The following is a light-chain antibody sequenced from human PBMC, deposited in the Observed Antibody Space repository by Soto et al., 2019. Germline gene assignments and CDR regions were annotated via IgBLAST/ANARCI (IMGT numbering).Light chain of an antibody. CDR2: DNI. J-gene: IGLJ1*01. Sequence: QSVLTQPPSVSGAPGQRVTISCTGSSSDIGAGHDVHWYQQLPGTAPKLLIYDNINRPSGVPDRFSGSKSGTAASLAITGLRAEDEADDYCQSYDSSLSALYVFGTGTKLTVL. CDR1: SSDIGAGHD. CDR3: QSYDSSLSALYV. V-gene: IGLV1-40*01.